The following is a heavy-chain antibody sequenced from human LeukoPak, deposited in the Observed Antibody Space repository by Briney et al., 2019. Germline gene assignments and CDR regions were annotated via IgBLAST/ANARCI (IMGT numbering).Heavy chain of an antibody. Sequence: GRSLRLSCAASGFTFSSYAMHWVRQAPGKGLEWVAVLSYDGSNKYYADSVKGRFTISRDNSKNTLYLQMNSLRAEDTAVYYCARVKYSSSSSLAPDYWGQGTLVTVSS. V-gene: IGHV3-30*01. CDR1: GFTFSSYA. CDR3: ARVKYSSSSSLAPDY. J-gene: IGHJ4*02. D-gene: IGHD6-6*01. CDR2: LSYDGSNK.